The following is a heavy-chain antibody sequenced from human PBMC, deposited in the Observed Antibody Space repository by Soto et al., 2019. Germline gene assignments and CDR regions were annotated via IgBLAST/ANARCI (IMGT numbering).Heavy chain of an antibody. CDR1: GFPFREFG. J-gene: IGHJ4*02. V-gene: IGHV3-33*05. Sequence: QMQLVESGGGVVQPGRSLRLSCVASGFPFREFGMHWVRQAPGKGLEWVALISYDGSDYADSMKGRFTISRDDSRDTLFLHMDNLRPDDTGVYYCARRWNYYLDFWGQGTLVAVSS. CDR3: ARRWNYYLDF. CDR2: ISYDGSD. D-gene: IGHD1-1*01.